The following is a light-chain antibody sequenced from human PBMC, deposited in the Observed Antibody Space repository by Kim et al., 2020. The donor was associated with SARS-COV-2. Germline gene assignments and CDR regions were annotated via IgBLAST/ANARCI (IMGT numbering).Light chain of an antibody. CDR3: QVWDSNTVI. J-gene: IGLJ2*01. CDR1: NIGGKH. V-gene: IGLV3-9*01. CDR2: RNN. Sequence: SYELTQPLSVSVALGQTAKISCGGNNIGGKHVHWYQQRPGQAPVTVIYRNNNLPSGIPERFSGPNSGNAATLSISSVQVGDEAVYFCQVWDSNTVIFGGGTQLTVL.